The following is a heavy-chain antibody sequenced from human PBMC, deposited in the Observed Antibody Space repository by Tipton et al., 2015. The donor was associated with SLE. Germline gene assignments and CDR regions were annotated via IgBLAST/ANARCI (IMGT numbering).Heavy chain of an antibody. D-gene: IGHD3-22*01. Sequence: QVQLVQSGGEVKKPGASVKVSCKASGYTFSNYGISWVRQAPGQGLEWMGWISPYNGNTNYAQKLQGRVALTTDTSTSTAYMELRSLRSDDTAVYYCARGDYYDGSWHYPGDYWGQGTLVTVSS. CDR1: GYTFSNYG. CDR2: ISPYNGNT. V-gene: IGHV1-18*01. CDR3: ARGDYYDGSWHYPGDY. J-gene: IGHJ4*02.